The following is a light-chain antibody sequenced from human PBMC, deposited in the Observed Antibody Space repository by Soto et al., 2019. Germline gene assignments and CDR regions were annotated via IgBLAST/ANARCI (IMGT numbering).Light chain of an antibody. CDR3: QQYDNLPPFT. J-gene: IGKJ3*01. V-gene: IGKV1-33*01. Sequence: DIQMTQSPSSLSASVGDRVTITCQASQDISNYLNWYQQKPGKAPKLLIYDASNLETGVPSRFSGSVSATDFTFTISSLQPEDIATYYCQQYDNLPPFTFGPGTNVDIK. CDR1: QDISNY. CDR2: DAS.